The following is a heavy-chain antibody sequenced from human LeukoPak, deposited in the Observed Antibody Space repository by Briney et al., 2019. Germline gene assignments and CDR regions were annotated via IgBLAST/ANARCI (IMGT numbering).Heavy chain of an antibody. CDR2: INHSGST. V-gene: IGHV4-34*01. D-gene: IGHD3-22*01. J-gene: IGHJ4*02. Sequence: SETLSLTCAVYGGSFSGYYWSWIRQPPGKGLEWIGEINHSGSTNYNPSLKSRVTISVDTSKNQFSLKLSSVTAADTAVYYCARGDYYDSSGYYPPFDYWGQGTLVTVFS. CDR3: ARGDYYDSSGYYPPFDY. CDR1: GGSFSGYY.